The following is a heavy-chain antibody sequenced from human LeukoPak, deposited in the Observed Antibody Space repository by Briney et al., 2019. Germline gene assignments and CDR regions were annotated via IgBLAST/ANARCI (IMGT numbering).Heavy chain of an antibody. CDR1: GYTFTSYD. CDR2: INPNSGGT. J-gene: IGHJ5*02. CDR3: ARVDIVLMAFDP. D-gene: IGHD2-8*01. V-gene: IGHV1-2*02. Sequence: ASVKVSCKASGYTFTSYDINWVRQAPGQGLEWMGWINPNSGGTNYAQKFQGRVTMTRDTSISTAYMELSRLRSDDTAVYYCARVDIVLMAFDPWGQGTLVTVSS.